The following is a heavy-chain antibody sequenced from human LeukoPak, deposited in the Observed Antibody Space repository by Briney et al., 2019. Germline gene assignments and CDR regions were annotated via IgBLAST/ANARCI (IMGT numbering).Heavy chain of an antibody. CDR1: GFTFSRYW. J-gene: IGHJ2*01. D-gene: IGHD6-13*01. Sequence: GGSLRLSCAASGFTFSRYWMSWVRQAPGKGLEWVANIKQDGAEKYYVVSVKGRFTISRDNAKKSLYLQMNSLRAEDTAVYYCAKHQLVGDWYFDLWGRGTLVTVSS. CDR3: AKHQLVGDWYFDL. V-gene: IGHV3-7*02. CDR2: IKQDGAEK.